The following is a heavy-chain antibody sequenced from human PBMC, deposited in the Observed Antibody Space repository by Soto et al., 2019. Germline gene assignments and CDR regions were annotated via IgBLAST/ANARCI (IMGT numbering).Heavy chain of an antibody. D-gene: IGHD6-6*01. V-gene: IGHV3-30-3*01. Sequence: GGSLRLSCAASGFTFSSYAMHWVRQAPGKGLEWVAVISYDGSNKYYADSVKGRFTISRDNSKNTLYLQMNSLRAEDTAVYYCARDTSIAEFDYWGQGTLVTVSS. J-gene: IGHJ4*02. CDR2: ISYDGSNK. CDR1: GFTFSSYA. CDR3: ARDTSIAEFDY.